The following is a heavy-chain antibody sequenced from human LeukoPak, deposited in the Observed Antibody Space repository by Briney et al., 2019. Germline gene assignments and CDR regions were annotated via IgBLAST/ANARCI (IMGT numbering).Heavy chain of an antibody. CDR2: IGTAGDT. Sequence: PGGSLRLSCAASGFTFSSYDMHWVRQATGKGLEWVSAIGTAGDTYYPGSVKGRFTISRDNAKNSLYLQMNSLRAEDTAVYYCARRYCSSTNCYAFDIWGQGTMVTVSS. J-gene: IGHJ3*02. CDR3: ARRYCSSTNCYAFDI. V-gene: IGHV3-13*01. D-gene: IGHD2-2*01. CDR1: GFTFSSYD.